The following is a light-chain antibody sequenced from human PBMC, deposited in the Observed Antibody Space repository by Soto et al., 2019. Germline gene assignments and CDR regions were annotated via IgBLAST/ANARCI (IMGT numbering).Light chain of an antibody. V-gene: IGKV1-17*01. J-gene: IGKJ1*01. CDR1: QGIRND. CDR3: QQYGSSRT. Sequence: DIQMTQSPSSLSASVGDRVTITCRASQGIRNDLGWYQQKPGKAPKLLIYSASSLRSGVPSRFSGSGYETEFTLTINSLQPEDFAVYYCQQYGSSRTFGQGTKVEIK. CDR2: SAS.